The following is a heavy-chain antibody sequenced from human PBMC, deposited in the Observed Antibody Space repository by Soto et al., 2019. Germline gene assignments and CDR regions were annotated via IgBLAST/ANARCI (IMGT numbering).Heavy chain of an antibody. CDR1: GGSISSYY. V-gene: IGHV4-59*01. CDR2: IYYSGST. CDR3: ARNRNYDILTGYPSYYYYYMDV. D-gene: IGHD3-9*01. J-gene: IGHJ6*03. Sequence: SETLSLTCTVSGGSISSYYWSWIRQPPGKGLEWIGYIYYSGSTNYNPSLKSRVTISVDTSKNQFSLNLSSVTAADTAVYYCARNRNYDILTGYPSYYYYYMDVWGKGTTVTVSS.